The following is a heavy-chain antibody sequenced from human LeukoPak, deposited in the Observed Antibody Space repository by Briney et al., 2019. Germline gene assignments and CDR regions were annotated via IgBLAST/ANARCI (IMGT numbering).Heavy chain of an antibody. D-gene: IGHD4-17*01. J-gene: IGHJ5*02. CDR1: GGSISSYF. CDR2: IHSGTT. CDR3: TRDSGTTGEVKFDP. V-gene: IGHV4-4*07. Sequence: TSETLSLTCSVSGGSISSYFLSWIRQPAGKGLEWIGRIHSGTTTYNPSLKSRVTMSLGTSKNQVSLTLRSVTAADTALYYCTRDSGTTGEVKFDPWGQGTLVAVSS.